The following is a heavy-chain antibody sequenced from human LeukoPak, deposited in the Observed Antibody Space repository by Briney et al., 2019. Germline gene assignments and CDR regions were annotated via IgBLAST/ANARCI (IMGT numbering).Heavy chain of an antibody. CDR3: ARSRITMVRGVHPYYYYYMDV. V-gene: IGHV3-21*01. Sequence: GGSLRLSCAASGFSFSSYWMHWVRQAPGKGLEWVSSISSSSSYIYYADSVKGRFTISRDNAKNSLYLQMNSLRAEDTAVYYCARSRITMVRGVHPYYYYYMDVWGKGTTVTVSS. J-gene: IGHJ6*03. CDR1: GFSFSSYW. CDR2: ISSSSSYI. D-gene: IGHD3-10*01.